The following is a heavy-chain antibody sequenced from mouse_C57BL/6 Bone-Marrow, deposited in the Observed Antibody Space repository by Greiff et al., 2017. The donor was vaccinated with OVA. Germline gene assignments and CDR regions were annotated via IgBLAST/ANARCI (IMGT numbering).Heavy chain of an antibody. CDR1: GFTFTDYY. V-gene: IGHV7-3*01. J-gene: IGHJ2*01. CDR2: IRNKANGYTT. D-gene: IGHD4-1*02. Sequence: EVQLVESVGGLVQPGGSLSLSCAASGFTFTDYYMSWVRQPPGKALEWLGFIRNKANGYTTEYSASVKGRFTISRDNSQSILYLQMNALRAEDSATYYCARSSTGNYFDYWGKGTTLTVSS. CDR3: ARSSTGNYFDY.